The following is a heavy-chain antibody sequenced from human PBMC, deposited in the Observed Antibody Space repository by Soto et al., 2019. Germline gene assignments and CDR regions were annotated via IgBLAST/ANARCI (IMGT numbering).Heavy chain of an antibody. Sequence: ASEKVSCKASGYTFTGYAMHWVRQAPGQRLEWMGWINAGNGNTKYSQKFQGRVTITRDTSASTAYMELSSLRSEDTAVYYCARAVAVPADFDYWGQGTLVTV. D-gene: IGHD6-19*01. CDR1: GYTFTGYA. J-gene: IGHJ4*02. V-gene: IGHV1-3*01. CDR2: INAGNGNT. CDR3: ARAVAVPADFDY.